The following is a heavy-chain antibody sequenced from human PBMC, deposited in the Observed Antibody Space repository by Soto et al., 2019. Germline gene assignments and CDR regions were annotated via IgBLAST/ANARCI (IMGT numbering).Heavy chain of an antibody. J-gene: IGHJ2*01. CDR2: IFDTGNT. CDR3: ACLNGYNRYFDH. Sequence: QLLLVESGSGLVRPSQALSLSCNVSGGSLSSGGCSWAWVRLPVGKGLEWIGYIFDTGNTYFSASLQSRLSMSGDTSRNQSSMQLASVTAADTAMYYCACLNGYNRYFDHWGRGTLVTVSS. CDR1: GGSLSSGGCS. V-gene: IGHV4-30-2*01. D-gene: IGHD5-12*01.